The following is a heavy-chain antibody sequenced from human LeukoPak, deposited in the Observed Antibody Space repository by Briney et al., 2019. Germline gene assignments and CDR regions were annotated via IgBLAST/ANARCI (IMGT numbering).Heavy chain of an antibody. J-gene: IGHJ3*02. CDR3: AKDSSGPDPRAFDI. D-gene: IGHD1-14*01. CDR1: GFTFSSCG. Sequence: PGGSLRLSCAASGFTFSSCGMRWVRQAPGKRLEWVAFIRYDGSNKYYADSVKGRFTISRDNSKNTLYLQMNSLRAEDTAVYYCAKDSSGPDPRAFDIWGQGTMVTASS. CDR2: IRYDGSNK. V-gene: IGHV3-30*02.